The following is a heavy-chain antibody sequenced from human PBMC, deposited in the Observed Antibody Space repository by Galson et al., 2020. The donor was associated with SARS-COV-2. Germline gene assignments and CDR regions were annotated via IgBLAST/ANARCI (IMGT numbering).Heavy chain of an antibody. D-gene: IGHD1-26*01. V-gene: IGHV1-69*13. CDR3: ARWGYSGSPQYYYYGMDV. CDR1: GGTFSSYA. J-gene: IGHJ6*02. Sequence: SVKVSCKASGGTFSSYAISWVRQAPGQGLEWMGGIIPIFGTANYAQKFQGRVTITADESTSTAYMELSSLRSEDTAVYYCARWGYSGSPQYYYYGMDVWGQGTTVTVSS. CDR2: IIPIFGTA.